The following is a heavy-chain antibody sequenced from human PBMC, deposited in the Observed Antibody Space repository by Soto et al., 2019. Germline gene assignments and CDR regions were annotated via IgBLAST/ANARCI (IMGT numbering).Heavy chain of an antibody. J-gene: IGHJ6*02. CDR2: IIPIFGTA. Sequence: GASVKVSCKASGGTFSSYAISWVRQAPGQGLEWMGGIIPIFGTANYAQKFQGRVTITADKSTSTAYMELSSLRSEDTAVYYCARARVSGPYYYYYGMDVWGQGTTVTVSS. CDR3: ARARVSGPYYYYYGMDV. CDR1: GGTFSSYA. D-gene: IGHD2-8*01. V-gene: IGHV1-69*06.